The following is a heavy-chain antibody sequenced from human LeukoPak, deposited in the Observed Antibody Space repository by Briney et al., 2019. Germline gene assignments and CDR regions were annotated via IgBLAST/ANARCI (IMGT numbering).Heavy chain of an antibody. Sequence: GSLRLSCAASGFTFDDYTMHWVRQAPGKGLEWVSLISWDGGSTYYADSVKGRFTISRDNSKNSLYLQMNSLRTEDTALYYCAKDSNDYDSSGYYNYWGQGTLVTVSS. CDR1: GFTFDDYT. CDR3: AKDSNDYDSSGYYNY. D-gene: IGHD3-22*01. CDR2: ISWDGGST. V-gene: IGHV3-43*01. J-gene: IGHJ4*02.